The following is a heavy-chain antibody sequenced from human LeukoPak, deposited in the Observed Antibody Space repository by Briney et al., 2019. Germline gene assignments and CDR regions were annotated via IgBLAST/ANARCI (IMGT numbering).Heavy chain of an antibody. Sequence: SETLSLTCTVSGGSIGSYYWSWIRQPPGKGLEWIGYIYYSGSTNYNPSLKSRVTISVDTSKNQFSLKLTSVTAADTAVYYCARSTYYYDSNFDYWGQGTLVTVSS. CDR2: IYYSGST. CDR1: GGSIGSYY. J-gene: IGHJ4*02. V-gene: IGHV4-59*01. CDR3: ARSTYYYDSNFDY. D-gene: IGHD3-16*01.